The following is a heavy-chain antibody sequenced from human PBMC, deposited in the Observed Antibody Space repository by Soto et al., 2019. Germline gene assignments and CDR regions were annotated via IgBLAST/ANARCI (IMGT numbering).Heavy chain of an antibody. D-gene: IGHD3-22*01. J-gene: IGHJ3*02. CDR2: ISSSSSYT. CDR1: GFTFSDYY. CDR3: ARAGGYDSSGYPDAFDI. V-gene: IGHV3-11*06. Sequence: GGSLRLSCAASGFTFSDYYMSWTRQAPGKGLEWVSYISSSSSYTNYADSVKGRFTISRDNAKNSLYLQMNSLRAEDTAVYYCARAGGYDSSGYPDAFDIWGQGTMVTVSS.